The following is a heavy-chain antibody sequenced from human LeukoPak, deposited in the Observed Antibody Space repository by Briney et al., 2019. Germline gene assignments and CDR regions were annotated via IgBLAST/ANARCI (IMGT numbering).Heavy chain of an antibody. CDR3: ARDPHSNWYFDL. CDR1: GGSISGYY. D-gene: IGHD2-21*01. CDR2: IYYSGST. J-gene: IGHJ2*01. V-gene: IGHV4-59*01. Sequence: SETLSLTCTVSGGSISGYYWSWIRQPPGKGLEWIGYIYYSGSTNYNPSLKSRVTISVDTSKNQFSLKLTSVTAADTAVYYCARDPHSNWYFDLWGRGTLVTVSS.